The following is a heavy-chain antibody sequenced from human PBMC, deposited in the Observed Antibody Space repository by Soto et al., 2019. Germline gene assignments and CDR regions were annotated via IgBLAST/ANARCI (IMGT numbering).Heavy chain of an antibody. J-gene: IGHJ6*02. D-gene: IGHD1-7*01. Sequence: XETLSLPCSVSGCSIRDYLWTWIRQSPGRGLEWIGYISSSGTVKYNSSLKSRVTISLDRSRNQFSLKLSSVTAADTAVYFCARDRKLELPGNYYYYGMDVWGQGTTVTVSS. CDR3: ARDRKLELPGNYYYYGMDV. CDR1: GCSIRDYL. CDR2: ISSSGTV. V-gene: IGHV4-59*01.